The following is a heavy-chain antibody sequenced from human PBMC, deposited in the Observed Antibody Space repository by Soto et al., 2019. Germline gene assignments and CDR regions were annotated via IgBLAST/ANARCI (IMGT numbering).Heavy chain of an antibody. J-gene: IGHJ5*02. CDR2: ILGSGAHT. CDR1: GFTFSDYS. CDR3: ARDPSKGDT. V-gene: IGHV3-21*01. Sequence: GGSLRLSCAASGFTFSDYSMNWVRQAPGKVLEWVSSILGSGAHTFYVDSVKGRFTISRDNADNSLYLQMNGLRVEDTAVYYCARDPSKGDTWGQGTLVTLSS.